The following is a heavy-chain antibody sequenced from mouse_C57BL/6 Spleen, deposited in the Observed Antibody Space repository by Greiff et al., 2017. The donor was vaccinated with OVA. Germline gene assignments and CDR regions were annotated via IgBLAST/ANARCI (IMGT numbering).Heavy chain of an antibody. CDR2: IRSKSNNYAT. V-gene: IGHV10-1*01. CDR1: GFSFNTYA. Sequence: EVMLVESGGGLVQPKGSLKLSCAASGFSFNTYAMNWVRQAPGTGLEWVARIRSKSNNYATYYADSVKDRFTISRDDSESMLYLQMNNLKTEDTAMYYCVRHGAYYFDYWGQGTTLTVSS. CDR3: VRHGAYYFDY. J-gene: IGHJ2*01.